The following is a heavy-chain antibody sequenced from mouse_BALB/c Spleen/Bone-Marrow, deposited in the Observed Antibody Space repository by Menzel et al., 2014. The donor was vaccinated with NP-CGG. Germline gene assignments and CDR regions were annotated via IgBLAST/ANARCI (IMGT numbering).Heavy chain of an antibody. CDR2: INSDGGST. CDR1: EYEFPSHD. V-gene: IGHV5-2*01. J-gene: IGHJ3*01. D-gene: IGHD1-1*01. CDR3: ARHGDYYGSSLFAY. Sequence: EVQVVGSGGGLVQPGESLKLSCESNEYEFPSHDMSWVRKTPEKRLELAAAINSDGGSTYYPDTMERRFIISRDNSKKTLYLQMSSLRSEDAAFYYCARHGDYYGSSLFAYWGQGTLVTVSA.